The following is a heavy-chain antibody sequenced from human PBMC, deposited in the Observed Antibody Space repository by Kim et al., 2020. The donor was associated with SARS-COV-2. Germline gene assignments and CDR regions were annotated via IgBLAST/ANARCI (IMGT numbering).Heavy chain of an antibody. Sequence: SVKVSCKASGGTFSNYVINWVRQAPGQGLEWMGGIIPIFGTANYAQKFQGRVTITADESTSTVYMELSSLRSEDTAVYYCARARSGVTYYFYYFGMDVWGQGTTVTVSS. CDR1: GGTFSNYV. V-gene: IGHV1-69*13. D-gene: IGHD2-15*01. CDR2: IIPIFGTA. CDR3: ARARSGVTYYFYYFGMDV. J-gene: IGHJ6*02.